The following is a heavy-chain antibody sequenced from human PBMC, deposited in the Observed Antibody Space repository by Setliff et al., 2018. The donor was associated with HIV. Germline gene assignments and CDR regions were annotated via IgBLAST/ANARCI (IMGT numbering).Heavy chain of an antibody. D-gene: IGHD5-18*01. Sequence: GGSLRLSCEASGFTFGIYNMNWVRQAPGKGLEWVSYISTSGSTIYYADSVKGRFTISRDNGKKSLYLQMNNLRAEDTAVYYCAKKGDSNSYGWIDYWGQGTLVTVSS. J-gene: IGHJ4*02. CDR3: AKKGDSNSYGWIDY. V-gene: IGHV3-48*01. CDR1: GFTFGIYN. CDR2: ISTSGSTI.